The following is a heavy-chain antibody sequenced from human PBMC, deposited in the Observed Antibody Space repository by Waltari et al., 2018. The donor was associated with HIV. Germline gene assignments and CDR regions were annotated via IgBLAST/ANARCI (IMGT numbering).Heavy chain of an antibody. V-gene: IGHV3-30*18. CDR1: RFTLSSYA. J-gene: IGHJ4*02. CDR2: ISYYGDNK. D-gene: IGHD6-19*01. CDR3: AKGASGWSPGY. Sequence: QVQLVESGGGVVQPGRSLRLSCPASRFTLSSYAMHWVRQAPGKGLEWVAVISYYGDNKYYADSVKGRFTISRDNSKNTLYLQMNSLRAEDTAVYYCAKGASGWSPGYWGQGTLVTVSS.